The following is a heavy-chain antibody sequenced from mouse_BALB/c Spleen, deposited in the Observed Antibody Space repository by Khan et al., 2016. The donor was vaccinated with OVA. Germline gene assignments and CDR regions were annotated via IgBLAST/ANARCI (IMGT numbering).Heavy chain of an antibody. CDR3: NAGGNFL. CDR1: GFKIKDYY. CDR2: IDPANGKT. J-gene: IGHJ2*01. D-gene: IGHD2-1*01. Sequence: VQLKQSGAELVRSGASVKLSCTGSGFKIKDYYIHWVKQRPEQGLEWIGRIDPANGKTEYAPKFQGKATLTADTSSNTAYMLLPSLTSEYTVVYYCNAGGNFLWGQGTTLTVSS. V-gene: IGHV14-4*02.